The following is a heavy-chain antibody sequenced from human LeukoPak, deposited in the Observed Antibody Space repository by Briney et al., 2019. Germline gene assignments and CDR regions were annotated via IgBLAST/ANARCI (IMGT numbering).Heavy chain of an antibody. J-gene: IGHJ6*02. V-gene: IGHV1-69*13. D-gene: IGHD6-6*01. CDR3: ARGSYSSSINSMDV. Sequence: GASVKVSCKASGGTFSSYTISWVRQAPEQGLEWMGGIIPIFGTANYAQKFQGRVTITADESTSTAYMELSSLRSEDTAVYYCARGSYSSSINSMDVWGQGTTVTVSS. CDR2: IIPIFGTA. CDR1: GGTFSSYT.